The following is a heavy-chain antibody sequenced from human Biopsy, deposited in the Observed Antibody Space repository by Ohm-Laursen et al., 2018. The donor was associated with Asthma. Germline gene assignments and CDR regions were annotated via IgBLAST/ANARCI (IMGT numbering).Heavy chain of an antibody. CDR2: ISGSGGST. D-gene: IGHD2-15*01. J-gene: IGHJ3*02. Sequence: SLRLSCAASGFTFSSYAMSWVRQAPGKGLEWVSAISGSGGSTYYADPVKGRFTISRDNSKNTLYLQMNSLRAEDTAVYYCAKAIPGARVEALDTGAQGQRATAPS. V-gene: IGHV3-23*01. CDR3: AKAIPGARVEALDT. CDR1: GFTFSSYA.